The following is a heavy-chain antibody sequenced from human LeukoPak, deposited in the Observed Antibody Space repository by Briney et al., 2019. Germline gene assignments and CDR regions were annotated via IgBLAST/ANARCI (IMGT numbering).Heavy chain of an antibody. CDR3: ATFIPNYYYDISPRLDY. Sequence: GGSLRLSCTASGFTFSNAWMSWVRQAPGKGLEWVGRIKSRTDGWTTDYAAPVKGRFTISRDDSKNTVFLQMNSLKTADTALYYCATFIPNYYYDISPRLDYWGQGTLVTVSS. V-gene: IGHV3-15*01. CDR1: GFTFSNAW. J-gene: IGHJ4*02. D-gene: IGHD3-22*01. CDR2: IKSRTDGWTT.